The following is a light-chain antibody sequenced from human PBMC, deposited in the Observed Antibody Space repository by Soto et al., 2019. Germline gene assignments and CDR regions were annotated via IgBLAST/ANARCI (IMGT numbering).Light chain of an antibody. V-gene: IGLV2-14*01. CDR3: ASYTRGGTYV. J-gene: IGLJ1*01. CDR1: SSDVGAYNY. CDR2: EVN. Sequence: QSVLAQPASVSGSPGQSITISCTGTSSDVGAYNYVSWYQQHPGKAPKFLIYEVNNRPSGVSDRFSGSKSGNTASLTISALQAEDEADYYCASYTRGGTYVFGRGTSVT.